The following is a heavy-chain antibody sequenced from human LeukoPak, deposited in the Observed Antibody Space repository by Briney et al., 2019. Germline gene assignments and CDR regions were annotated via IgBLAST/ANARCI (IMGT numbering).Heavy chain of an antibody. CDR2: VIPIFGIA. CDR1: GGTFSSYA. D-gene: IGHD3-22*01. Sequence: GASVKVSCKASGGTFSSYAISWVRQAPGQGLEWMGGVIPIFGIANYAQKFQGRVTITADKSTSTAYMELSSLRSEDTAVYYCARVYYDSSGYYSRGGDAFDIWGKGTTVTVSS. CDR3: ARVYYDSSGYYSRGGDAFDI. J-gene: IGHJ3*02. V-gene: IGHV1-69*10.